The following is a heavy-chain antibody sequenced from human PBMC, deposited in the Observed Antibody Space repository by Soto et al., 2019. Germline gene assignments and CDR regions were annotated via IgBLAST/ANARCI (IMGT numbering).Heavy chain of an antibody. CDR2: IDWDDDK. V-gene: IGHV2-70*11. CDR1: GFSLSTSGMC. J-gene: IGHJ5*02. CDR3: ARGKLELNWFDP. Sequence: SGPTLVNPTQTLTLTCTFSGFSLSTSGMCVSWIRQPPGKALEWLARIDWDDDKYYSTSLKTRLTISKDTSKNQVVLTMTNMDPVDTATYYCARGKLELNWFDPWGQGTLVTVSS. D-gene: IGHD1-7*01.